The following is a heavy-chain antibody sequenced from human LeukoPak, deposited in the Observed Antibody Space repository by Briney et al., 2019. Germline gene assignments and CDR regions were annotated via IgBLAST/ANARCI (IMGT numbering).Heavy chain of an antibody. Sequence: SETLSLTCSVSGGSISSYYWNWIRQPPGKGLEWIGYIYYSGSANYNPSLKSRVTLSVDTSKNQFSLKLSSVTAADTAVYYCARDGYSVGPDYWGQGTLVTVSS. CDR2: IYYSGSA. CDR3: ARDGYSVGPDY. J-gene: IGHJ4*02. V-gene: IGHV4-59*12. CDR1: GGSISSYY. D-gene: IGHD5-24*01.